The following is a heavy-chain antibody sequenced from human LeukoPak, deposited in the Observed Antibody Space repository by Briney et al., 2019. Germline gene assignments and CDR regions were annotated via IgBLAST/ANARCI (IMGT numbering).Heavy chain of an antibody. D-gene: IGHD3-3*02. CDR2: IYTSGST. Sequence: SETLSLTCTVSGGSISSYYWSWNRQPPGKGLEWIGYIYTSGSTNYNPSLKSRVTISVDTSKNQFSLKLSSVTAADTAVYYCARHVGSTLHFDYWGQGTLVTVSS. V-gene: IGHV4-4*09. CDR3: ARHVGSTLHFDY. CDR1: GGSISSYY. J-gene: IGHJ4*02.